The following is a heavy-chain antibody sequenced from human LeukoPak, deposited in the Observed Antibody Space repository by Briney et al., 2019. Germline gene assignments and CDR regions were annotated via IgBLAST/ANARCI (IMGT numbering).Heavy chain of an antibody. D-gene: IGHD3-10*02. V-gene: IGHV3-21*01. CDR1: GFTLSSYF. Sequence: GGSLRLSCAASGFTLSSYFMSWVRQAPGKGLEWVSSISSSSSYIYYADSVKGRFTISRDNAKNSLYLQMNSLRAEDTAVYYCAELGITMIGGVWGKGTTVTISS. J-gene: IGHJ6*04. CDR3: AELGITMIGGV. CDR2: ISSSSSYI.